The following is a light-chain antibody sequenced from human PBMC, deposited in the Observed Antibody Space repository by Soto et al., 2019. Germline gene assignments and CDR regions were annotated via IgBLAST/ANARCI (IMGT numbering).Light chain of an antibody. J-gene: IGKJ4*01. V-gene: IGKV1-39*01. CDR2: GAS. CDR1: QNIDIS. CDR3: QQSYSAPPLT. Sequence: DSQMTQSPSSLSASVGDRVTITCRASQNIDISLNWYHQKPGRAPNLLIYGASTLQNGVPSRFSGSGSGTDFSLTISSLQPEDFGTYYCQQSYSAPPLTFGAGTKVDIK.